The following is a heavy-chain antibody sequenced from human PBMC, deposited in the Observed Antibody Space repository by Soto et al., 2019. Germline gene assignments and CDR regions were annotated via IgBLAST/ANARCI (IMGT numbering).Heavy chain of an antibody. D-gene: IGHD4-17*01. CDR2: ISDSGNT. Sequence: QVQLLESGPRLVNPSETLSLTCIVSGGSPSSNYWSWIRQPPGKGLEWIGCISDSGNTYYNPSLQSRVTISIDTSTNQFLLDLTSVTTADTAVYYCARVPTTVTHPKSPFLVDRDVKDESFAPWGQGTLVIVSS. CDR1: GGSPSSNY. V-gene: IGHV4-59*01. CDR3: ARVPTTVTHPKSPFLVDRDVKDESFAP. J-gene: IGHJ5*02.